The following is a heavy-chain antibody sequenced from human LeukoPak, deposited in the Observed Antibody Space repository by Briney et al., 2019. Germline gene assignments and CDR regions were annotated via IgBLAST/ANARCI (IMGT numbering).Heavy chain of an antibody. D-gene: IGHD2-8*02. J-gene: IGHJ4*02. CDR1: GDSVSGGSISSYY. CDR2: VYYSGST. V-gene: IGHV4-61*01. Sequence: PSETLSLTCTVSGDSVSGGSISSYYWSWIRQPPGKGLEWIGYVYYSGSTNCNPSLKSRVTISLDTSKNQFSLKLRSVTAADTAVYYCAGRSCTGGNCYFDYWGQGTLVTVSS. CDR3: AGRSCTGGNCYFDY.